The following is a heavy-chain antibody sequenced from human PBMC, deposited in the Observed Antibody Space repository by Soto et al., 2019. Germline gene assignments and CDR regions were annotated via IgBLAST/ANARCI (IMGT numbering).Heavy chain of an antibody. V-gene: IGHV3-23*01. Sequence: EVQLLDSGGGLVQPGGSLRLSCAASGFTLSSYVMSWVRRAPGKGLEWVSGIDGGGGGTYYADSVKGRFTISRDNSKNTLYLQMNSLRAEDTAVYYCVKGPEQLVHGVFDYWGQGTLVAVSS. D-gene: IGHD6-6*01. J-gene: IGHJ4*02. CDR3: VKGPEQLVHGVFDY. CDR2: IDGGGGGT. CDR1: GFTLSSYV.